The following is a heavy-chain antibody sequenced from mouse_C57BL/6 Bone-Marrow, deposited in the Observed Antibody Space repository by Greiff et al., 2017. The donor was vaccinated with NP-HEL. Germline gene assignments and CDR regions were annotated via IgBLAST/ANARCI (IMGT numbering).Heavy chain of an antibody. D-gene: IGHD2-3*01. Sequence: EVQLQQSGAELVRPGASVKLSCTASGFNIKDDYMHWVKQRPEQGLEWIGWIDPENGDNEYAAKFQGKATMTADTSSNTAYLQLSSLTSEDTTVYYCTTLYDGYLQWYFDVWGTGATVTVSS. CDR2: IDPENGDN. CDR3: TTLYDGYLQWYFDV. V-gene: IGHV14-4*01. J-gene: IGHJ1*03. CDR1: GFNIKDDY.